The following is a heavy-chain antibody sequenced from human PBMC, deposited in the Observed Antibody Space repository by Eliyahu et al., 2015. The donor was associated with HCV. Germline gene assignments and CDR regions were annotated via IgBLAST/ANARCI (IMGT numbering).Heavy chain of an antibody. D-gene: IGHD1-26*01. Sequence: QVQLQESGPGLVKPSETLSLTCXVSGGSMNDYHWNWIRQSAVKGLEWIGRIYDSGRTTYSPSLESRITMSLDTSKKQLSLRLSSVTAADTAMYYCARGFNGRFDYWGQGALVTVSS. V-gene: IGHV4-4*07. CDR2: IYDSGRT. CDR3: ARGFNGRFDY. CDR1: GGSMNDYH. J-gene: IGHJ4*02.